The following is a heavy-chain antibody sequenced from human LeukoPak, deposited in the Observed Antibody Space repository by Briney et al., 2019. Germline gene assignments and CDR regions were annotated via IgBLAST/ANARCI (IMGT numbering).Heavy chain of an antibody. V-gene: IGHV3-21*01. CDR2: ISSSSSYI. D-gene: IGHD3-10*01. CDR1: GFPFSSYE. J-gene: IGHJ4*02. Sequence: GGSLRLSCAASGFPFSSYEMNWVRQAPGKGLEWVSSISSSSSYIYYADSVKGRFTISRDNAKNSLYLQMNSLRAEDTAVYYCARVGGSGSPYYFDYWGQGTLVTVSS. CDR3: ARVGGSGSPYYFDY.